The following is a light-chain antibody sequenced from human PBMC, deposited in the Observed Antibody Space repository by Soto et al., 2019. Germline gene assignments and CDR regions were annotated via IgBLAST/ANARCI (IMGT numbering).Light chain of an antibody. CDR2: KAS. CDR1: QTISSW. V-gene: IGKV1-5*03. J-gene: IGKJ5*01. Sequence: DIQMTQSPSTLSGSVGDRVTITCRASQTISSWLAWYQQKPGKAPKLLIYKASTLKSGVPSRFSGSGSGTEFTLTISSLQAEDVATYYCQQADSLPITFGQGTRLEIK. CDR3: QQADSLPIT.